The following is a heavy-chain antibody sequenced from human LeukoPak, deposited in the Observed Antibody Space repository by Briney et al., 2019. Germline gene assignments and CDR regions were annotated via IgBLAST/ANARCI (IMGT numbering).Heavy chain of an antibody. J-gene: IGHJ5*02. V-gene: IGHV3-23*01. CDR1: GFTFSNYA. D-gene: IGHD3-3*01. CDR3: AKGRGVTIFGVTT. Sequence: PGGSLRLSCAASGFTFSNYAMSWVRQAPGKGLEWVSAISGSGGSTFYADSVKGRFTISRDNSKNTLYLQMDSLRVEDTAVYYCAKGRGVTIFGVTTWGQGTLVTVSS. CDR2: ISGSGGST.